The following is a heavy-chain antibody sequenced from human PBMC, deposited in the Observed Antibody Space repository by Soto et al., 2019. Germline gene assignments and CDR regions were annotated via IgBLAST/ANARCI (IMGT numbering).Heavy chain of an antibody. J-gene: IGHJ6*02. Sequence: QVQLVESGGGVVQPGGSLRLSCAASGFTFSSYGMHWVRQAPGKGLEWVAVIWYDGRNKYYADSVKGRFTISRDNSKNTLYLQMNSLRAEDTAVYYCARDEGLGVNYYYYGMDVWGQGTTVTVSS. CDR1: GFTFSSYG. D-gene: IGHD3-10*01. V-gene: IGHV3-33*01. CDR2: IWYDGRNK. CDR3: ARDEGLGVNYYYYGMDV.